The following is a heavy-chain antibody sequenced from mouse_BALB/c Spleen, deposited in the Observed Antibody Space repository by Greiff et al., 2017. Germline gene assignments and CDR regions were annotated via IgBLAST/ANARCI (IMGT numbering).Heavy chain of an antibody. CDR2: IRLKSNNYAT. D-gene: IGHD2-3*01. V-gene: IGHV6-6*02. CDR3: TRRGYDYFDY. CDR1: GFTFSNYW. J-gene: IGHJ2*01. Sequence: EVKVEESGGGLVQPGGSMKLSCVASGFTFSNYWMNWVRQSPEKGLEWVAEIRLKSNNYATHYAESVKGRFTISRDDSKSSVYLQMNNLRAEDTGIYYCTRRGYDYFDYWGQGTTLTVSS.